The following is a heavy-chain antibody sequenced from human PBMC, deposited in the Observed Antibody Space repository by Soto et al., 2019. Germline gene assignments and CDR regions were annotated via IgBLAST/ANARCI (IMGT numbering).Heavy chain of an antibody. CDR1: GGTVSGYH. CDR2: INNNGNT. V-gene: IGHV4-59*08. CDR3: ARLGAFYQSLAP. J-gene: IGHJ5*02. Sequence: SETLSLTCNVSGGTVSGYHWSWIRQPPGKGLEWIGYINNNGNTNYNPSLDSRVTISVETSKSQISLRLSSVTAADTAVYYCARLGAFYQSLAPWGPGTLVTVSS. D-gene: IGHD3-3*02.